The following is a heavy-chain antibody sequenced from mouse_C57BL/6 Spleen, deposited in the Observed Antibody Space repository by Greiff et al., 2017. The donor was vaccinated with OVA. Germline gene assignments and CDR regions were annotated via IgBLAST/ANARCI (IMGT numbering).Heavy chain of an antibody. V-gene: IGHV1-18*01. Sequence: EVKLVESGPELVKPGASVKIPCKASGYTFTDYNMDWVKQSHGKSLEWIGDINPNNGGTIYNQKFKGKATLTVDKSSSTAYMELRSLTSEDTAVYYCARRVYYYGLDYWGQGTTLTVSS. CDR1: GYTFTDYN. CDR2: INPNNGGT. D-gene: IGHD1-1*01. J-gene: IGHJ2*01. CDR3: ARRVYYYGLDY.